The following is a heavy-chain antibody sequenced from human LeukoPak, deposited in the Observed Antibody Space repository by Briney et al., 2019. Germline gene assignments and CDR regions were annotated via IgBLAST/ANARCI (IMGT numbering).Heavy chain of an antibody. CDR3: ASFIVGATYFDY. J-gene: IGHJ4*02. V-gene: IGHV4-59*01. Sequence: KPSETLSLTCTVSGGSISSYYWSWIRQPPGKGLEWIGYIYYSGSTNYNPSLKSRVTISVDTSKNQFSLKLSSVTAADTAVYYCASFIVGATYFDYWGQGTLVTVSS. CDR1: GGSISSYY. CDR2: IYYSGST. D-gene: IGHD1-26*01.